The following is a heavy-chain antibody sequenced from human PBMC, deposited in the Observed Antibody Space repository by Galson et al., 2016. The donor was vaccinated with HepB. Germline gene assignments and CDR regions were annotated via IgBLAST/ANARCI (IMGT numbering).Heavy chain of an antibody. CDR3: AKDRLGYDSGGYPVFDY. J-gene: IGHJ4*02. CDR1: GFTFGAYA. D-gene: IGHD3-22*01. CDR2: ISWNSGRI. V-gene: IGHV3-9*01. Sequence: SLRLSCAGSGFTFGAYAMSWVRQAPGKGLEWVSGISWNSGRIGYGDSVKGRFTISRDDAKNSLFLQMNSLRADDTALYYCAKDRLGYDSGGYPVFDYWGQGTLVTVSS.